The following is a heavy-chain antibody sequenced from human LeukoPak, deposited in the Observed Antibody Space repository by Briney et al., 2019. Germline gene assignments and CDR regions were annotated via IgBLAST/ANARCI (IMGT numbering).Heavy chain of an antibody. CDR2: IYYSGST. V-gene: IGHV4-59*08. Sequence: PSETLSLTCTVSGGSISSYYWSWIRQPPGKGLEWIGYIYYSGSTNYNPSLTSRVTISVDTSKNQFSLKLSSVTAADTAVYYCARHDGYSFFDYWGQGTLVTVSS. CDR3: ARHDGYSFFDY. J-gene: IGHJ4*02. CDR1: GGSISSYY. D-gene: IGHD5-18*01.